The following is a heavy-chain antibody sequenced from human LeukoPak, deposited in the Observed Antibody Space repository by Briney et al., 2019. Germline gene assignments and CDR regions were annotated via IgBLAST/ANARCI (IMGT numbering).Heavy chain of an antibody. Sequence: GGSLRLSCAASGFTFSSYEMNWVRQAPWKGLEWVSYISSSGSTIYYADSVKGRFTISRDNAKNSLYLQMNSLRAEDTAVYYCARVRGYMDVWGKGTTVTVSS. CDR1: GFTFSSYE. CDR3: ARVRGYMDV. V-gene: IGHV3-48*03. CDR2: ISSSGSTI. J-gene: IGHJ6*03.